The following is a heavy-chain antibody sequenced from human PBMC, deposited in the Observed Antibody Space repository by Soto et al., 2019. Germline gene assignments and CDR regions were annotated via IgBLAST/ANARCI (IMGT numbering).Heavy chain of an antibody. CDR3: AREYCTTTSCYGVDY. CDR1: GDTFPTYG. D-gene: IGHD2-2*01. CDR2: ISGYNGNT. V-gene: IGHV1-18*01. Sequence: ASVKVSCKASGDTFPTYGISWVRQAPGQGLEWMGWISGYNGNTKYAQKFQGRVIMTADTSTSTAYMELGSLSSDDTAVYYCAREYCTTTSCYGVDYWGQGTLVTVS. J-gene: IGHJ4*02.